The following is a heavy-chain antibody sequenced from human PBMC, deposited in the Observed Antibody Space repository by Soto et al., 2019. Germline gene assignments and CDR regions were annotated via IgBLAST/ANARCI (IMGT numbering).Heavy chain of an antibody. CDR3: AREVGSPHYYYMDV. V-gene: IGHV3-53*04. CDR2: IYSGGST. J-gene: IGHJ6*03. D-gene: IGHD2-2*01. CDR1: GFTVSSNY. Sequence: GGSLRPSCAASGFTVSSNYMSWVRQAPGKGLEWVSVIYSGGSTYYADSVKGRFTISRHNSKNTLYLQMNSLRAEDTAVYYCAREVGSPHYYYMDVWGKGTTVTVSS.